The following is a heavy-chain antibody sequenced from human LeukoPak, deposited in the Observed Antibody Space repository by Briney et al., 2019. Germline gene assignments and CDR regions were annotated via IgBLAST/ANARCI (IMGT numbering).Heavy chain of an antibody. D-gene: IGHD2-15*01. CDR1: GFTFSTYT. CDR2: ISSSSDYI. Sequence: TPGGSLRLSCAASGFTFSTYTMNWVRQAPGRGLEWVSSISSSSDYIYYADSVRGRFIISRDNAKNSLYLQMTSLRAEDTAVYYCARVYCSGGYCYYNYWGQGTLVTVSS. V-gene: IGHV3-21*01. J-gene: IGHJ4*02. CDR3: ARVYCSGGYCYYNY.